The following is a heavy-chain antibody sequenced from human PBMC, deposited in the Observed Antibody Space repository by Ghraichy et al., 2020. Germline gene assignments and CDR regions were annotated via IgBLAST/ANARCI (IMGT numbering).Heavy chain of an antibody. Sequence: SVKVSCKASGGTFSNYAISWVRQAPGQGLEWMGGIIPIFGSTNYAQKFQGRVTITVDESTSTAYMELRSLRSEDAAVYFCARDHARYDFDYWGQGTLVTVSS. CDR2: IIPIFGST. CDR1: GGTFSNYA. D-gene: IGHD3-16*01. V-gene: IGHV1-69*13. J-gene: IGHJ4*02. CDR3: ARDHARYDFDY.